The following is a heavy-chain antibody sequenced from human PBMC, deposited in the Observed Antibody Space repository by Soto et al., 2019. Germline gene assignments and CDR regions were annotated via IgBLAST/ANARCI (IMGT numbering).Heavy chain of an antibody. J-gene: IGHJ6*02. V-gene: IGHV3-21*01. CDR2: ISSSSSYI. CDR3: ARDSDTAMVRVFYYYGMDV. Sequence: GSLRLSCAASGFTFSSYSMNWVRQAPGKGLEWVSSISSSSSYIYYADSVKGRFTISRDNAKNSLYLQMNSLRAEDTAVYYCARDSDTAMVRVFYYYGMDVWGQGTTVTVSS. D-gene: IGHD5-18*01. CDR1: GFTFSSYS.